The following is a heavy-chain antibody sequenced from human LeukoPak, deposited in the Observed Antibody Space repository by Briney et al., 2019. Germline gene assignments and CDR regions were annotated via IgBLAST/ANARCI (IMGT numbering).Heavy chain of an antibody. CDR2: ISSSSSYI. Sequence: PGGSLRLSCAASGFTFSSYSMNWVRQAPGKGLEWVPSISSSSSYIYYADSVKGRFTISRDNAKNSLYLQMNSLRADDTAVYYCASLGKYDFWSGYYYLEYFQHWSQGSLVTVSS. D-gene: IGHD3-3*01. J-gene: IGHJ1*01. V-gene: IGHV3-21*01. CDR3: ASLGKYDFWSGYYYLEYFQH. CDR1: GFTFSSYS.